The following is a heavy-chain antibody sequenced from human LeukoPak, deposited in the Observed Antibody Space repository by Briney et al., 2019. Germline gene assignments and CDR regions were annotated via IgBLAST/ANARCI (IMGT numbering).Heavy chain of an antibody. CDR3: ARDYRRFDY. Sequence: PGGSLRLSCAVSGFAFSNYNMNWVRQAPGKGLEWVAPISSSSGHIHYADSVKGRFTISRDNAKNSLYLQMNSLGVEDTALYYCARDYRRFDYWGQGTLVIVSS. CDR2: ISSSSGHI. J-gene: IGHJ4*02. V-gene: IGHV3-21*01. CDR1: GFAFSNYN.